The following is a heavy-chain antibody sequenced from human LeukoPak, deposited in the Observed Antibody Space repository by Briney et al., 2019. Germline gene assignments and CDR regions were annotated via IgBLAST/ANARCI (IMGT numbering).Heavy chain of an antibody. J-gene: IGHJ4*02. D-gene: IGHD3-22*01. CDR3: ARGSGAPYDSSGYYLDY. Sequence: GSLRLSCAASGFTFSNAWMSWVRQAPGKGLEWIGEINHSGSTNYNPSLKSRVTISVDTSKNQFSLKLSSVTAADTAVYYCARGSGAPYDSSGYYLDYWGQGTLVTVSS. CDR2: INHSGST. CDR1: GFTFSNAW. V-gene: IGHV4-34*01.